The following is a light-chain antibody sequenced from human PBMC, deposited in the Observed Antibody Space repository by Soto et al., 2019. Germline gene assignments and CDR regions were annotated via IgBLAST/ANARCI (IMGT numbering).Light chain of an antibody. CDR3: QQYGSSPLT. CDR1: LSVSSSY. J-gene: IGKJ4*01. V-gene: IGKV3-20*01. CDR2: GAS. Sequence: EIVLTQSPGTLSLSPGEKATLSCRASLSVSSSYLAWYQQKPGQAPRLLIYGASSRATGIPDRFSGSGFGTDFTLTISRLEPEDFAVYYCQQYGSSPLTFGGGTKVDIK.